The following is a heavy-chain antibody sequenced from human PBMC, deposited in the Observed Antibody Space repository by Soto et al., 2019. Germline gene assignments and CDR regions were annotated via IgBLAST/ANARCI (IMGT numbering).Heavy chain of an antibody. CDR1: GGSISSYY. V-gene: IGHV4-59*01. CDR2: IYYSGST. CDR3: ARFSAGCSSTSCYNYGMDV. Sequence: PSETLSLTCTVSGGSISSYYWSWIRQPPGKGLEWIGYIYYSGSTNYNPSLKSRVTISVDTSKNQFSLKLSPVTAADTAVYYCARFSAGCSSTSCYNYGMDVWGQGTTVTVSS. D-gene: IGHD2-2*02. J-gene: IGHJ6*02.